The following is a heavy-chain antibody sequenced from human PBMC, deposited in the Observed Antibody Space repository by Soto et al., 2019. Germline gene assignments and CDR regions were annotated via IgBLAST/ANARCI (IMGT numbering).Heavy chain of an antibody. V-gene: IGHV4-34*01. CDR2: INHSGST. J-gene: IGHJ6*02. CDR3: ARGNPPSYYYYGMDV. Sequence: SETLSLTCAVYGGSFSGYYWSWIRQPPGKGLEWIGEINHSGSTNYNPSLKSRVTISVDTSKNQFSLKLSSVTAADTAVYYCARGNPPSYYYYGMDVWGQGTTVTVSS. CDR1: GGSFSGYY.